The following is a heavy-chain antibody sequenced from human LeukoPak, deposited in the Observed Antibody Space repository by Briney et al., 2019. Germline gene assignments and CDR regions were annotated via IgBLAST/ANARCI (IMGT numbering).Heavy chain of an antibody. CDR2: IYPDDSDT. Sequence: GESLRISCKGFGYRFTNYWIGWVRQMPGKGLEWMGIIYPDDSDTRYSPSFQGQVTISADKSVRTAYLQWSSLKASDTAMYYCARPNITSYYDSRGYDAFDAWGQGTMVTVSS. D-gene: IGHD3-22*01. V-gene: IGHV5-51*01. CDR3: ARPNITSYYDSRGYDAFDA. CDR1: GYRFTNYW. J-gene: IGHJ3*01.